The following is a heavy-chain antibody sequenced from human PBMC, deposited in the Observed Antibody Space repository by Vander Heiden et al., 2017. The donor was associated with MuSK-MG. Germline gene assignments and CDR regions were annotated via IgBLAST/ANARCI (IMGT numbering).Heavy chain of an antibody. J-gene: IGHJ4*02. Sequence: EVQLVESGGGLVKPGGSLRLSCAASGIPFSNYNINWVRQAPGKGLEWVASVSGSSSHIYYADSVKGRFTISRDNAQNSLYLRMNSLRAEDTAVYYCARTFRYYDSSGYHPSYFDHWGQGTLVTVSS. D-gene: IGHD3-22*01. CDR3: ARTFRYYDSSGYHPSYFDH. V-gene: IGHV3-21*01. CDR1: GIPFSNYN. CDR2: VSGSSSHI.